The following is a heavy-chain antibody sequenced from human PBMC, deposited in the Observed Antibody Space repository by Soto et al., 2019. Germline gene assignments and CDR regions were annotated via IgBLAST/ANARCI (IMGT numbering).Heavy chain of an antibody. CDR2: MNPNNGNT. J-gene: IGHJ4*02. V-gene: IGHV1-8*01. CDR3: ARGIAAGVDY. D-gene: IGHD6-13*01. CDR1: GYPFTSLD. Sequence: QVQLVQSGAEVKNPGASVKVSCKTSGYPFTSLDVNWVRQASGQGLEWMGWMNPNNGNTGYAQRFQGRVTMTRDPSISTAYMELNSLTSEDTAVYYCARGIAAGVDYWGQGTLVTVSS.